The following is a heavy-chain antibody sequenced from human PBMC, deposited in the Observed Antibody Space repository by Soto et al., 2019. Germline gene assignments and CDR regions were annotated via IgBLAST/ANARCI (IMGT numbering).Heavy chain of an antibody. CDR2: IVVGSGST. CDR1: GFTCTSSA. V-gene: IGHV1-58*01. D-gene: IGHD3-22*01. CDR3: AAIPASYDSSGSAPRWFDP. J-gene: IGHJ5*02. Sequence: SVKVSCKASGFTCTSSAVQWVRQARGQLLEWIGWIVVGSGSTNYAQKFQERVTITRDMSTSTAYMEPSSLRSEDTAVYYCAAIPASYDSSGSAPRWFDPWGQGTLVTVSS.